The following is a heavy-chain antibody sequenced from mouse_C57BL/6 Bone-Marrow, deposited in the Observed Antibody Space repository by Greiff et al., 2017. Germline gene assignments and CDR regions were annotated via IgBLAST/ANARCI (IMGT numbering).Heavy chain of an antibody. V-gene: IGHV14-1*01. D-gene: IGHD1-1*01. CDR1: GFNIKDYY. J-gene: IGHJ2*01. CDR2: IDPEDGDT. Sequence: VQLQQSGAELVRPGASVKLSCTASGFNIKDYYMHWVKQRPEQGLEWIGRIDPEDGDTEYAPKFQGKATMTADTSSNTAYLQLSSLTSEDTAVYYCTAAAFYSSSPSYFDYWGQGTTLTVSS. CDR3: TAAAFYSSSPSYFDY.